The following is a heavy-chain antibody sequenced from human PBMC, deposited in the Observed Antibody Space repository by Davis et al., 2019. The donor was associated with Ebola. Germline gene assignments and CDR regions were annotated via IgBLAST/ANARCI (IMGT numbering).Heavy chain of an antibody. J-gene: IGHJ4*02. CDR3: ARRMAGSYPLNLDY. V-gene: IGHV1-3*01. CDR1: GGTFSSYA. CDR2: INAGNGNT. Sequence: APVTVSCKASGGTFSSYAISWVRQAPGQRLEWMGWINAGNGNTKYSQKFQGRVTITRDTSASTAYMELSSLRSEDTAVYYCARRMAGSYPLNLDYWGQGTLVTVSS. D-gene: IGHD1-26*01.